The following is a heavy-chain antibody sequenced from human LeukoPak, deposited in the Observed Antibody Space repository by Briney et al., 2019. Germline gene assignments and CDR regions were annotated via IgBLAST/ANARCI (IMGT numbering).Heavy chain of an antibody. D-gene: IGHD6-19*01. CDR1: GGSIISNNYY. Sequence: SETLSLTCTDSGGSIISNNYYWGCIRQPPGKGLEWILSIYHSGSAYDNPSLKSRVTISIDTSKNQFSLKLNSVTAADTAVYYCATARTGWYYFDYWGQGTLVTVSS. CDR2: IYHSGSA. V-gene: IGHV4-39*07. J-gene: IGHJ4*02. CDR3: ATARTGWYYFDY.